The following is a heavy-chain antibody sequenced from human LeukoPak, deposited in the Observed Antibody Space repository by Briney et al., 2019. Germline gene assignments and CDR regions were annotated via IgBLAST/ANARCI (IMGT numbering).Heavy chain of an antibody. CDR2: IYYSGST. D-gene: IGHD3-10*01. V-gene: IGHV4-59*01. Sequence: KTSETLSLTCTVSGGSISSYYWSWIRQPPGKGLEWIGYIYYSGSTNYNPSLKSRVTISVDTSKNQFSLKLSSVTAADTAVYYCARGTPPHGSGSYFIDYWGQGTLDTVSS. CDR1: GGSISSYY. J-gene: IGHJ4*02. CDR3: ARGTPPHGSGSYFIDY.